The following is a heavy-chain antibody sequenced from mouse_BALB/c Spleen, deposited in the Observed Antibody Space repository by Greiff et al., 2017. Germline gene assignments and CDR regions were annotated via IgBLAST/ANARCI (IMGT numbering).Heavy chain of an antibody. Sequence: VQLQQSGPELVKPGASVKISCKASGYTFTDYNMHWVKQSHGKSLEWIGYIYPYNGGTGYNQKFKSKATLTVDNSSSTAYMELRSLTSEDSAVYYCARSTYYDYPWCAYWGQGTLVTVSA. CDR1: GYTFTDYN. CDR2: IYPYNGGT. J-gene: IGHJ3*01. D-gene: IGHD2-4*01. CDR3: ARSTYYDYPWCAY. V-gene: IGHV1S29*02.